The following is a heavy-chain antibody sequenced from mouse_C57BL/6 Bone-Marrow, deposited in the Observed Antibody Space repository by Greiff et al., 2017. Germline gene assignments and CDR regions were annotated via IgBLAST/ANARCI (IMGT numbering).Heavy chain of an antibody. CDR1: GYTFTSYW. V-gene: IGHV1-64*01. D-gene: IGHD4-1*01. Sequence: VQLQQPGAELVKPGASVKLSCKASGYTFTSYWMHWVKQRPGQGLEWIGMIHPNSGSTNYNEKFKSKATLTVDKSSSTAYMQLSSLTSEYSSVYYCSTGTAWFAYWGQGTLVTVSA. J-gene: IGHJ3*01. CDR3: STGTAWFAY. CDR2: IHPNSGST.